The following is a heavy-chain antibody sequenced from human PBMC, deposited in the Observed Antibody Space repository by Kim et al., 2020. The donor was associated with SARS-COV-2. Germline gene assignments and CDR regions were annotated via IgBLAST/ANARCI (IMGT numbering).Heavy chain of an antibody. CDR3: AKAPRTYWSGYYFDY. Sequence: DSVKGRVTISRDNAKNSLYLQRNRLRAEDTALYYCAKAPRTYWSGYYFDYWGQGTLVTVSS. V-gene: IGHV3-9*01. D-gene: IGHD1-7*01. J-gene: IGHJ4*02.